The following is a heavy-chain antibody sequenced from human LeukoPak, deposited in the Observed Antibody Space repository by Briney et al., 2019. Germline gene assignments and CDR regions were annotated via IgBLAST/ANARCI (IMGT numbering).Heavy chain of an antibody. Sequence: GGSLRLSCAASGFIFSAYSMNWVRQAPGKGLEWVSSIKSDSSHISYGNSVRGRFTISRDNGQNSLYLQINSLRVEDTAVYYCARGVVPAAFDIWGQGTMVTVSS. CDR1: GFIFSAYS. D-gene: IGHD2-2*01. V-gene: IGHV3-21*01. CDR3: ARGVVPAAFDI. CDR2: IKSDSSHI. J-gene: IGHJ3*02.